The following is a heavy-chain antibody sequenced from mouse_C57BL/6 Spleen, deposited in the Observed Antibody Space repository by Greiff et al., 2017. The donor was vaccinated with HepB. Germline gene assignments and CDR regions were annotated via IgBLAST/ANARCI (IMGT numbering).Heavy chain of an antibody. Sequence: QVQLQQSGPELVKPGASVKLSCKASGYTFTSYDINWVKQRPGQGLEWIGWIYPRDGSTKYNEKFKGKATLTVDTSSSTAYMERHSLTSEDSAVYFCARDYGSSPSWYFDVWGTGTTVTVSS. CDR1: GYTFTSYD. CDR3: ARDYGSSPSWYFDV. V-gene: IGHV1-85*01. J-gene: IGHJ1*03. CDR2: IYPRDGST. D-gene: IGHD1-1*01.